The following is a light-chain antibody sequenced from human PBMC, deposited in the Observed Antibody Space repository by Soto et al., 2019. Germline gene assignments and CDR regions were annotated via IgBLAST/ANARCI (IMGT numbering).Light chain of an antibody. CDR3: LLSYSPTRL. Sequence: QAVVTQEPSLTVSPGVTVTLTCGSSTGPVTSGQYPYWFQQKPGQAPRTLIYDTSNRHSWTPARFSGSLLGGKAALTLSGAQPEDEAEYYCLLSYSPTRLFGGGTKLTVL. CDR2: DTS. J-gene: IGLJ3*02. V-gene: IGLV7-46*01. CDR1: TGPVTSGQY.